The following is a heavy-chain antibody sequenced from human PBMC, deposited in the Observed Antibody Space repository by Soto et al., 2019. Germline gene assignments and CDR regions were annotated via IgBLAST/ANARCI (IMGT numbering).Heavy chain of an antibody. D-gene: IGHD2-2*02. V-gene: IGHV3-7*01. CDR3: AKDVADRGCSSSGCYMEGGFFDY. CDR2: IKQDGGEE. J-gene: IGHJ4*02. CDR1: GFTLSYYS. Sequence: GGSLRLSCAAAGFTLSYYSMSWVRQSPGKGLGGGGNIKQDGGEEDYVDSVKGRLTISRDNAKNSLYLQMNSLRAEDTAVYYCAKDVADRGCSSSGCYMEGGFFDYWGQGMLVTVSS.